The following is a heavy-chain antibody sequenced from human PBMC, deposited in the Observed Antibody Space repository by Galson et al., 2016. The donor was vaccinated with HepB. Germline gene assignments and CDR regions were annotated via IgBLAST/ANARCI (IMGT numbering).Heavy chain of an antibody. J-gene: IGHJ4*02. CDR3: ARLGYDSSGYFPDF. V-gene: IGHV1-18*01. CDR2: ITDYNGNT. Sequence: SVKVSCKASGYTFTSYSISWVRQAPGQGLEWMGWITDYNGNTNYAQKLQGRVTMTTDKSTSTAYMELRSLRSDDPAVYYCARLGYDSSGYFPDFWGQGTLVTVSS. CDR1: GYTFTSYS. D-gene: IGHD3-22*01.